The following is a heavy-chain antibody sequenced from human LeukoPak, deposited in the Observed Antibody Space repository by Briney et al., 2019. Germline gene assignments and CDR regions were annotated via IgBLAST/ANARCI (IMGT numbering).Heavy chain of an antibody. CDR1: GFIFRDYY. D-gene: IGHD6-13*01. J-gene: IGHJ4*02. CDR2: ISSSGSAM. V-gene: IGHV3-11*04. Sequence: PGGSLRLSCAASGFIFRDYYMTWIRQAPGKGLEWVSYISSSGSAMYYPDSVKGRFTISRDNAKSSLYLQMNSLRAEDTAVYYCARASAAGIMLDSWGQGTLVTVSS. CDR3: ARASAAGIMLDS.